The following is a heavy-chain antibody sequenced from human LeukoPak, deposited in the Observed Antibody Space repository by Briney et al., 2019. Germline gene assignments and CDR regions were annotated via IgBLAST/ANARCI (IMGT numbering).Heavy chain of an antibody. CDR1: GFRVSDYY. J-gene: IGHJ5*02. CDR3: ARDRAANQDWVEFDP. CDR2: IRDSGEA. Sequence: LTGGSLRLSCAVSGFRVSDYYMSWVRQAPGKGLEWVGLIRDSGEAFYADFARGRFAISRDEPENTLYLQMNSLRVEDTAVYFCARDRAANQDWVEFDPWGQGTPVIVSS. V-gene: IGHV3-66*03. D-gene: IGHD3/OR15-3a*01.